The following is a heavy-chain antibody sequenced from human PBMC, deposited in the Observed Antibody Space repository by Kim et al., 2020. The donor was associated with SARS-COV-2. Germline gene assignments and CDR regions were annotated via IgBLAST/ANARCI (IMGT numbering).Heavy chain of an antibody. D-gene: IGHD6-13*01. J-gene: IGHJ4*02. Sequence: GYADSVKGRFTISRDNGNNSLYLQMNSLRAEDTALYYCAKDGAAAAPFDYWGQGTLVTVSS. V-gene: IGHV3-9*01. CDR3: AKDGAAAAPFDY.